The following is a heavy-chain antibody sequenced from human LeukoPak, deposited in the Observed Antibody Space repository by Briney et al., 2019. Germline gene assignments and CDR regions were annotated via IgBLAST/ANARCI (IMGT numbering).Heavy chain of an antibody. D-gene: IGHD3-10*01. CDR3: ASTFGGFEDS. Sequence: PSETLSLTCTVSGYSISSGYYWGWIRQAPGRGLEWIGSIYYSGTTHYNPSLESRVTISVDTSKNQFSLKLSSVTAADTAVFYCASTFGGFEDSWGQGTLVTVSS. J-gene: IGHJ4*02. CDR1: GYSISSGYY. V-gene: IGHV4-38-2*02. CDR2: IYYSGTT.